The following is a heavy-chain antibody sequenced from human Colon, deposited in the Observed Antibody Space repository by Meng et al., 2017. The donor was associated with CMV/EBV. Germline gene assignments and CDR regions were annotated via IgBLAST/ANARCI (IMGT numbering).Heavy chain of an antibody. V-gene: IGHV1-46*01. CDR1: TFTRYY. CDR3: ARDRETSYDFWSGYRFDY. J-gene: IGHJ4*02. Sequence: TFTRYYIHWLRQAPGQGPEWMAIINPSNGATAYAQKFQGRVTLTTDTSTGTVYMEMRSLEPVDTAVYYCARDRETSYDFWSGYRFDYWGQGALVTVSS. D-gene: IGHD3-3*01. CDR2: INPSNGAT.